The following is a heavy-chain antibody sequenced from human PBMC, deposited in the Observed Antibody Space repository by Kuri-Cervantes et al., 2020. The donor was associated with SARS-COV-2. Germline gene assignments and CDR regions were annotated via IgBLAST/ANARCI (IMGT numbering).Heavy chain of an antibody. J-gene: IGHJ6*02. V-gene: IGHV4-34*01. CDR3: ARVSVVVVPAAIHYYYGMDV. Sequence: SETLSLTCAVYGGSFSGYYWSWIRQPPGKGLEWIGEINHSGSTNYNPSLKSRVTISVDTSKNQFSLKLSPVTAADTAVYYCARVSVVVVPAAIHYYYGMDVWGQGTTVTVSS. CDR1: GGSFSGYY. CDR2: INHSGST. D-gene: IGHD2-2*01.